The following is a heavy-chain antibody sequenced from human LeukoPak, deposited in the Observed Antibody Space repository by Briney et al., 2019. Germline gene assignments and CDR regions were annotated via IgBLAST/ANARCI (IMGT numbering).Heavy chain of an antibody. V-gene: IGHV4-59*08. D-gene: IGHD1-26*01. CDR1: GGSISSYY. CDR2: ISDSGST. CDR3: ARRSGTYHAFDI. Sequence: PSETLSLTCAVSGGSISSYYWSWIRQPPGKGLEWIAYISDSGSTNYNPSLKSRVTISVDTSKNQFSLKLSSVTAADTAVYYCARRSGTYHAFDIWGQGTMVTVSS. J-gene: IGHJ3*02.